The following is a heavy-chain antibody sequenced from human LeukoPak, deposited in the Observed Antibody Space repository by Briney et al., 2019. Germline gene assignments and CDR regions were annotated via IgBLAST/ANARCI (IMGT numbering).Heavy chain of an antibody. CDR1: GYTFTSYY. D-gene: IGHD6-13*01. CDR2: INPSGGST. Sequence: ASVKVSCKAPGYTFTSYYMHWVRQAPGQGLEWMGIINPSGGSTSYAQKFQGRVTMTRDTSTSTVYMELSSLRSEDTAVYYCAREWSIAAAGTDAFDIWGQGTMVTVSS. J-gene: IGHJ3*02. CDR3: AREWSIAAAGTDAFDI. V-gene: IGHV1-46*01.